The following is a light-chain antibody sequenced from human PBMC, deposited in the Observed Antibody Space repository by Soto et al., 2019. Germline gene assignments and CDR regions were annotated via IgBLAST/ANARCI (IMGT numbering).Light chain of an antibody. J-gene: IGKJ4*02. CDR1: QSVSSSY. CDR2: GSC. V-gene: IGKV3-20*01. CDR3: QQYGSSPLT. Sequence: EIVLTQSPGTLSLSPGERATLSCRASQSVSSSYLAWYQQKPGQAPRLLIYGSCSTATIIADRISSRGGGTVITLTISMLEPEDVAVYYYQQYGSSPLTFGGGTKVDIK.